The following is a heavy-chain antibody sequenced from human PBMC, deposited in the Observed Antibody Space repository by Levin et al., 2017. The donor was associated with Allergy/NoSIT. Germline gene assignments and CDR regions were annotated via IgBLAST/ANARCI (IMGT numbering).Heavy chain of an antibody. V-gene: IGHV7-4-1*02. D-gene: IGHD3-16*02. J-gene: IGHJ5*02. Sequence: ASVKVSCKASGYTFTSYAMNWVRQAPGQGLEWMGWINTNTGNPTYAQGFTGRFVFSLDTSVSTAYLQISSLKAEDTAVYYCARVRVSLWGSYRSLPPDWFDPWGQGTLVTVSS. CDR3: ARVRVSLWGSYRSLPPDWFDP. CDR2: INTNTGNP. CDR1: GYTFTSYA.